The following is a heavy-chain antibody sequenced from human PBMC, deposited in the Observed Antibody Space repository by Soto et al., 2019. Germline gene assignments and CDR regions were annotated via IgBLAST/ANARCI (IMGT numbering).Heavy chain of an antibody. CDR3: ARDNGYYDS. Sequence: QIQMVQPGAEVKQPGASVKISCKSSGYTFSSYSINWVRQAPGQGLEWMAWISTTSGNTHYAERVQGRVTVTLDKSARTAFMEMWGLTSDDTAVYFCARDNGYYDSCGQGTLVTVSS. V-gene: IGHV1-18*01. D-gene: IGHD2-8*01. J-gene: IGHJ4*02. CDR1: GYTFSSYS. CDR2: ISTTSGNT.